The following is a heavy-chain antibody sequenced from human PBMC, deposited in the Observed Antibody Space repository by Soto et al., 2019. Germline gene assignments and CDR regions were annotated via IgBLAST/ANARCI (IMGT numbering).Heavy chain of an antibody. J-gene: IGHJ4*02. V-gene: IGHV3-30*18. Sequence: GGSLRLSCAASGFTFSSYGMHWVRQAPGKGLEWVAVISYDGSNKYYADSVKGRFTISRDNSKNTLYLQMNSLRAEDTAVYYWAKDGRGVGGVIKGDESYYFDYWGQGTLVTVSS. CDR1: GFTFSSYG. CDR3: AKDGRGVGGVIKGDESYYFDY. D-gene: IGHD3-10*01. CDR2: ISYDGSNK.